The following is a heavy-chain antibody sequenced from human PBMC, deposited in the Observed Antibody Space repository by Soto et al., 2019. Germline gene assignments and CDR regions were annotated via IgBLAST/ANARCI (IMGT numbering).Heavy chain of an antibody. CDR3: AKAPFAYPTFGPVPKPGTDH. CDR2: ISYDGSNK. Sequence: QVQLVESGGGVVQPGRSLRLSCAASGFTFSSYGMHWVRQAPGKGLEWVAVISYDGSNKYYADSVKGRFTISRDNSKNTLYLQMNSLRAEDTAVYYCAKAPFAYPTFGPVPKPGTDHWGQGTLVTVSS. J-gene: IGHJ4*02. V-gene: IGHV3-30*18. CDR1: GFTFSSYG. D-gene: IGHD2-2*01.